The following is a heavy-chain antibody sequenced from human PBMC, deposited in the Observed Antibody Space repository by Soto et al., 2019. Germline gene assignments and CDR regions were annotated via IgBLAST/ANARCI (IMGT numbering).Heavy chain of an antibody. CDR1: GYTFSNYY. D-gene: IGHD6-6*01. V-gene: IGHV1-46*01. CDR2: IRPAGGST. J-gene: IGHJ6*02. Sequence: VQLVQSGAEVKKPGASVKVSCKASGYTFSNYYMHWVRQAPGQGLEWMGIIRPAGGSTTYAQKFLGRLTMTGDTSTSTVYMELSSLITEDTAVYYCARPGQYSSSSGDYAYSAMDVWGQGTTVPVSS. CDR3: ARPGQYSSSSGDYAYSAMDV.